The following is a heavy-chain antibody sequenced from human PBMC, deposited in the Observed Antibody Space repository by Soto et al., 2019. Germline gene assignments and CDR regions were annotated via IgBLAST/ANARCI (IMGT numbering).Heavy chain of an antibody. CDR1: GGTFSSYA. Sequence: QVQLVQSGAEVKKPGSSVKVSCKASGGTFSSYAISWVRQAPGQGLEWMGGIIPIFGTANYAQKFQGRVTITADESTSTAYMELSSLRSEDTAVYYCARDRQQLLKAVSYYYGMDVWGQGTTVTVSS. D-gene: IGHD6-13*01. J-gene: IGHJ6*02. CDR2: IIPIFGTA. CDR3: ARDRQQLLKAVSYYYGMDV. V-gene: IGHV1-69*01.